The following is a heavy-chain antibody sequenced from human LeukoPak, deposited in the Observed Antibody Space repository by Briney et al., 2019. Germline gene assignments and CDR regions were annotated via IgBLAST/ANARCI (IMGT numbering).Heavy chain of an antibody. J-gene: IGHJ3*02. CDR3: ARARGFDI. V-gene: IGHV3-7*01. D-gene: IGHD3-10*01. CDR1: GFTFSNLW. Sequence: GGSLRLSCAASGFTFSNLWMSWVRQAPGRRLEWVANIKQDGSEKYYGDSVKGRFTISRDNAENSLYLQMNSLRAEDTAVYYCARARGFDIWGQGTMVTVSS. CDR2: IKQDGSEK.